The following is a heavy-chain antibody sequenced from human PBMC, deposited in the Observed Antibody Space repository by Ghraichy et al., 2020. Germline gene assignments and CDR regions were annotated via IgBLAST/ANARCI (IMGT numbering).Heavy chain of an antibody. J-gene: IGHJ6*02. Sequence: SGPTLVKPTETLTLTCTVSGLSLSNARMGVSWIRQPPGKALEWLAHIFSNDEKSYSTSLKSRLTISKDTSKSQVVLTMTNMDPVDTATYYCARSGSGYSSGWYEYYYYGMDVWGQGTTVTVSS. CDR3: ARSGSGYSSGWYEYYYYGMDV. CDR1: GLSLSNARMG. V-gene: IGHV2-26*01. CDR2: IFSNDEK. D-gene: IGHD6-19*01.